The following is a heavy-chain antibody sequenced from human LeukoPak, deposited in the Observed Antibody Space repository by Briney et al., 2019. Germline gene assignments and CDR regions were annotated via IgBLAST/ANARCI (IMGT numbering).Heavy chain of an antibody. J-gene: IGHJ3*02. CDR2: INRTGSTI. Sequence: PGWSLSLSCAASGFIFSDYYMTWIRQAPGKGLEGVSYINRTGSTIYYADSVKGRFTISRDNTKNSLYLQMNSLRAEDTAVYYCARRVVTAIRDAFDIWGQGTMVTVSS. CDR3: ARRVVTAIRDAFDI. D-gene: IGHD2-21*02. CDR1: GFIFSDYY. V-gene: IGHV3-11*01.